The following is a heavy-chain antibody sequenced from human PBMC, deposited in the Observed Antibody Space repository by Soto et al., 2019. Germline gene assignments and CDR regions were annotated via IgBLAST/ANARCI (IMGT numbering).Heavy chain of an antibody. Sequence: PGGSLRLSGAASGFTFSSYCIHWVRQAPCKGLEWVAVISYDGSNKYYADSVKGRFTISRDNSKDTLSLQMNSLRADDTAVYYCAKDRGIHIWLLAFDYFGQGNLLTVSS. CDR3: AKDRGIHIWLLAFDY. V-gene: IGHV3-30*18. D-gene: IGHD5-18*01. CDR1: GFTFSSYC. CDR2: ISYDGSNK. J-gene: IGHJ4*02.